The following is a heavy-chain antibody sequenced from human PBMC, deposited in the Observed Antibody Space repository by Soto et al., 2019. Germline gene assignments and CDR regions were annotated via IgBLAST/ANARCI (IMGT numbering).Heavy chain of an antibody. V-gene: IGHV4-59*01. Sequence: PSETLSLTCTVSGGSISSYYWSWIRQPPGKGLEWIGYIYYSGSTNYNPSLKSRVTISVDTSKNQFSLKLSSVTAADTAVYYCARGPIYGLGSYHWFDPWGQGTLVTVSS. J-gene: IGHJ5*02. CDR1: GGSISSYY. D-gene: IGHD3-10*01. CDR3: ARGPIYGLGSYHWFDP. CDR2: IYYSGST.